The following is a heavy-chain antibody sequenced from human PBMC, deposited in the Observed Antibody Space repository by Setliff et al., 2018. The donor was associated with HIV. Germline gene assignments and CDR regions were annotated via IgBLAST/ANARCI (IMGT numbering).Heavy chain of an antibody. D-gene: IGHD1-26*01. V-gene: IGHV3-23*01. Sequence: GGSLRLSCAASGFAFSTFDMNWVRQTPEKGLEWVSAVSPSSIVTYYANSVKGRFTVSRDDSKNMLFLQMNSLGPEDTAIYYCAKPTSGLYPRAFDLWGQGTMVTVSS. CDR1: GFAFSTFD. J-gene: IGHJ3*01. CDR3: AKPTSGLYPRAFDL. CDR2: VSPSSIVT.